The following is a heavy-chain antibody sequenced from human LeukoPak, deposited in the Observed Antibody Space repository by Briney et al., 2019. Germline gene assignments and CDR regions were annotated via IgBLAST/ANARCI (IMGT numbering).Heavy chain of an antibody. J-gene: IGHJ6*03. CDR3: AKDRCSNGIGCYYYYMDV. D-gene: IGHD2-8*01. CDR2: IQYDGSNE. Sequence: QSWGSLRLSCAASGFTFSSYAMSWVRQAPGKGLEWVAYIQYDGSNEQYAHSVKGRFRISRDSSKNILYLQMNSLRAEDTAVYYCAKDRCSNGIGCYYYYMDVWGKGTTVTISS. V-gene: IGHV3-30*02. CDR1: GFTFSSYA.